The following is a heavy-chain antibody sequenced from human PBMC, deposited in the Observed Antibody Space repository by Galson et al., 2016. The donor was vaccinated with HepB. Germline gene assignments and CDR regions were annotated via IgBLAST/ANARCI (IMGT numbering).Heavy chain of an antibody. D-gene: IGHD3-10*01. V-gene: IGHV4-59*01. CDR2: IFYSGST. Sequence: ETLSLTCAVSGGSISNSYWSWIRQSPGTGLEWIGYIFYSGSTTYNPSLKSRVTISVDTSKSLFSLTLKSVTAADTAVYYCARDSGFVKRSLVQGPSYLFYGMDVWGKGTTVTVSS. CDR1: GGSISNSY. CDR3: ARDSGFVKRSLVQGPSYLFYGMDV. J-gene: IGHJ6*04.